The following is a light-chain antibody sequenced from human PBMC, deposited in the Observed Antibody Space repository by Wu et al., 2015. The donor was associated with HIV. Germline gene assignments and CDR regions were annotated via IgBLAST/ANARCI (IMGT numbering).Light chain of an antibody. Sequence: EIVLTQSPGTLSLSPGERVTLSCRASQSVHSDYLAWYQQKPGQAPRLLIYGASSRAAGIPDRFSGSGSGTDFTLTISRLEPEDFAVYYCQQHGSSPYTFGQGTKLEIK. V-gene: IGKV3-20*01. CDR3: QQHGSSPYT. CDR2: GAS. CDR1: QSVHSDY. J-gene: IGKJ2*01.